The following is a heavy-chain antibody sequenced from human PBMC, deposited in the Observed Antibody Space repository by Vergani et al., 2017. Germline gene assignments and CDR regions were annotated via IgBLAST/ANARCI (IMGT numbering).Heavy chain of an antibody. V-gene: IGHV4-30-2*01. CDR1: GGSLSSGGYS. J-gene: IGHJ4*02. Sequence: QLQLPESGSGLVKPSQTLSLTCAVSGGSLSSGGYSWSWIRQPPGKGLEWIGYIYHSGSTYYNPSLKSRVTISVDRSKNQFSLKLSSVTAADTAVYYCARGGITIFGVVTAFDYWGQGTLVTVSS. CDR2: IYHSGST. D-gene: IGHD3-3*01. CDR3: ARGGITIFGVVTAFDY.